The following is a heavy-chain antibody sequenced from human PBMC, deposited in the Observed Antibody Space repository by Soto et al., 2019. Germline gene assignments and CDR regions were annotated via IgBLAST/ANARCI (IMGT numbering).Heavy chain of an antibody. CDR2: IYYSGST. CDR1: GGSISSYY. V-gene: IGHV4-59*01. D-gene: IGHD4-17*01. CDR3: ARDLSHLADYGDYVGWFDP. J-gene: IGHJ5*02. Sequence: QVQLQESGPGLVKPSETLSLTCTVSGGSISSYYWSWIRQPPGKGLEWIGYIYYSGSTNYNPSLKSRVTISVDTSKNQFSLKLSSVTAADTAVYYCARDLSHLADYGDYVGWFDPWGQGTLVTVSS.